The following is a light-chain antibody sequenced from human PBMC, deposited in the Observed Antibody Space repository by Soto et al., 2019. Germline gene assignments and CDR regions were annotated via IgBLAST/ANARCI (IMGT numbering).Light chain of an antibody. CDR2: DDG. CDR1: NIEIKS. V-gene: IGLV3-21*02. CDR3: QVWDTTNPVI. J-gene: IGLJ2*01. Sequence: SYDLTQPPSVSVAPGQTARITCGGINIEIKSVHWYQQKPGQAPVLVVYDDGDRTTGIPERFSGSKSGNTATLTTSRVEAGDEADYYCQVWDTTNPVIFGGGTKLTVL.